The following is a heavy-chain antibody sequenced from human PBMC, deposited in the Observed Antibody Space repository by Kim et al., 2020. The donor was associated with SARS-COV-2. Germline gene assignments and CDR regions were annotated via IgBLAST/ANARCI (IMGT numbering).Heavy chain of an antibody. V-gene: IGHV3-21*01. CDR2: ISSSSSYI. J-gene: IGHJ6*03. D-gene: IGHD6-25*01. CDR1: GFTFSSYS. CDR3: ARARSSGWPHYYLYYMGV. Sequence: GGSLRLSCAASGFTFSSYSMNWVRQAPGKGLEWVSSISSSSSYIYYADSVKGRFTISRDNAKNSLYLQMNSLRAEDTAVYYCARARSSGWPHYYLYYMGVWGKGTTVTVSS.